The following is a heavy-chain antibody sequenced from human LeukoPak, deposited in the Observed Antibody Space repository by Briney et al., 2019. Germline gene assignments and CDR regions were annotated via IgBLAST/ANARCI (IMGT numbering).Heavy chain of an antibody. V-gene: IGHV1-69*13. D-gene: IGHD3-10*01. Sequence: SVKVSCKASGGTFSSYAISWVRQAPGQGLEWMGGIIPIFGTANYAQKFQGRVTITADESTSTAYMELSSLRSEDTAVYYCARDLDVTMVRGVIIRNVMPFDIWGQGTMVTVSS. CDR1: GGTFSSYA. CDR2: IIPIFGTA. CDR3: ARDLDVTMVRGVIIRNVMPFDI. J-gene: IGHJ3*02.